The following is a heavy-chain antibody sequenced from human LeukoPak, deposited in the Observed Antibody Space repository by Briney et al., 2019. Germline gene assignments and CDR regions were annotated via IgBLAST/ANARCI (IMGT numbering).Heavy chain of an antibody. CDR2: MNPNSGNT. CDR1: GYTFTSYD. V-gene: IGHV1-8*03. Sequence: ASVKVSCKASGYTFTSYDINWVRQATGQGLEWMGWMNPNSGNTGYAQKFQGRVTITRNTSISTAYMELSSLRSEDTAVYYCARGVLLWFGELLKGDWFDPWGQGTLVTVSS. CDR3: ARGVLLWFGELLKGDWFDP. D-gene: IGHD3-10*01. J-gene: IGHJ5*02.